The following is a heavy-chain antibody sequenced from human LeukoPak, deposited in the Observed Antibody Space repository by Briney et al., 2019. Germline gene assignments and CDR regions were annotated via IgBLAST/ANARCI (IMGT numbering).Heavy chain of an antibody. CDR1: GFTFSSYA. D-gene: IGHD3-10*01. J-gene: IGHJ4*02. V-gene: IGHV3-23*01. CDR3: AKWHEGSRAAWDY. CDR2: ISGSGGST. Sequence: EGSLRLSCAASGFTFSSYAMSWVRQAPGKGLEWVSAISGSGGSTYYADSVKGRFTISRDNSKNTLYLQMNSLRAEDTAVYYCAKWHEGSRAAWDYWGQGTLVTVSS.